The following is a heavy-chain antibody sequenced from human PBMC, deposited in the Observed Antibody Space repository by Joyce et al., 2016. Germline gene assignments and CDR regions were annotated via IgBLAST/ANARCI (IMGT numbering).Heavy chain of an antibody. J-gene: IGHJ6*02. D-gene: IGHD7-27*01. CDR3: ARGLGTPYGMDV. V-gene: IGHV4-59*11. CDR2: IYYSGST. Sequence: QVQLQESGPGLVKPSETLSLTCTVSGGSISIHYWSWIRQPPGKRLEWMGYIYYSGSTNYNPSLKSGVTISVDTSKNQFSLKLRSVSAADTAVYYCARGLGTPYGMDVWGQGTTVTVSS. CDR1: GGSISIHY.